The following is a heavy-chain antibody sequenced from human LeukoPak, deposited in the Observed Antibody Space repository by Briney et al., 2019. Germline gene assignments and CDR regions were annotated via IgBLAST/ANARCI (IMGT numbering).Heavy chain of an antibody. CDR1: GFTFSNYW. CDR3: ARAYYYGSSGYWGGYYFDY. J-gene: IGHJ4*02. V-gene: IGHV3-74*01. Sequence: PGGSLRLSCAASGFTFSNYWMHWVRQAPGKGLVWVSRINSDGINTSYADSVKGRFTISRDNAKDTLNLQMNSLRAEDTAVYYCARAYYYGSSGYWGGYYFDYWGQGTLVTVSS. CDR2: INSDGINT. D-gene: IGHD3-22*01.